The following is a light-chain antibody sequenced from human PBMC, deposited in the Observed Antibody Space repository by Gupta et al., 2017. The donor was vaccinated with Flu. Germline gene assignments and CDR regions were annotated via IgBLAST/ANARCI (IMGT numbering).Light chain of an antibody. J-gene: IGLJ3*02. CDR3: AVWDDRLRGGV. CDR1: RSNIGING. CDR2: SNH. Sequence: QSVLSQPPSASGTPGQSVTISCSGARSNIGINGVNWYRLLPGTAPKLLIYSNHQRPSGVPDRISCSKSGKSASRAIWGLQSDDEADYSGAVWDDRLRGGVFGGGTKLTVL. V-gene: IGLV1-44*01.